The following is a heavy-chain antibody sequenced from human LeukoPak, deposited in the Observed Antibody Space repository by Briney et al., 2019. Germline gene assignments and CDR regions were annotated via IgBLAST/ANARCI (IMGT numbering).Heavy chain of an antibody. Sequence: SETLSLTCAVYGGSFSGYYWSWIRQPPGKGLEWIGEINHSGSTNYNPSPKSRVTISVDTSKNQFSLKLSSVTAADTAVYYCARVSAARLYYYYYYGMDVWGQGTTVTVSS. CDR2: INHSGST. CDR3: ARVSAARLYYYYYYGMDV. CDR1: GGSFSGYY. V-gene: IGHV4-34*01. D-gene: IGHD6-6*01. J-gene: IGHJ6*02.